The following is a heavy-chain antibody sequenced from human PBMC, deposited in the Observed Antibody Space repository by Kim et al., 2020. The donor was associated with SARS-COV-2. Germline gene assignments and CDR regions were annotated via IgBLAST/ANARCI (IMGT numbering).Heavy chain of an antibody. CDR1: GFIFSSHA. CDR3: ARGRQGYGIDY. J-gene: IGHJ4*02. V-gene: IGHV3-74*01. D-gene: IGHD5-12*01. Sequence: GGSLRLSCAASGFIFSSHATHWVRQAPGKGLVWVSRINGDGSITTYADSVKGRFTISRDNAKNTLYLQMNSLRAEDTAVYYCARGRQGYGIDYWGQGTLVTVSS. CDR2: INGDGSIT.